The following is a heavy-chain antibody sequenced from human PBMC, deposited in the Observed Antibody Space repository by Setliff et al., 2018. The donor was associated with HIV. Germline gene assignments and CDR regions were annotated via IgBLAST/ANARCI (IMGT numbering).Heavy chain of an antibody. CDR2: ISERGDKS. V-gene: IGHV3-23*01. Sequence: GGSLRLSCAASGFTFSSFAMSWVRQAPGKGLEWVSGISERGDKSYYADSAKGRITISRDNSKNTLSLQMNSLRAEDTALYYCAKASGSYYGGTFDICGQGTMVTVSS. D-gene: IGHD3-10*01. J-gene: IGHJ3*02. CDR1: GFTFSSFA. CDR3: AKASGSYYGGTFDI.